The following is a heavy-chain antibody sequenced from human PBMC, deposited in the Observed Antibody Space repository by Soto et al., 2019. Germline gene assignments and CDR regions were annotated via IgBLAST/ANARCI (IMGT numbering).Heavy chain of an antibody. CDR2: ISYDGSNK. CDR1: GFTFSSYG. Sequence: QVQLVESGGGVVQPGRSLRLSCAASGFTFSSYGMHWVRQAPGKGLEWVAVISYDGSNKYYADSVKGRFTISRDNSKNTLYLQMNSLRAEDTAVYYCAKDRGSGGYHLALGDAFDIWGQGTMVTVSS. J-gene: IGHJ3*02. V-gene: IGHV3-30*18. CDR3: AKDRGSGGYHLALGDAFDI. D-gene: IGHD3-22*01.